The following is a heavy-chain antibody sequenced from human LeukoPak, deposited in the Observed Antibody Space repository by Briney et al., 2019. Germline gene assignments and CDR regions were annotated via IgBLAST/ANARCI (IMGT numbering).Heavy chain of an antibody. CDR1: GYSFTSYW. CDR2: ICPGDSDT. CDR3: ARSSLLLWLGGGPMDV. J-gene: IGHJ6*02. D-gene: IGHD3-10*01. Sequence: GESLKISCKGSGYSFTSYWIGWVRQMPGKGLEWMGIICPGDSDTRYSPSFQGQVTISADRSISTAYLQWSSLKASDTAMYYCARSSLLLWLGGGPMDVWGQGTTVTVSS. V-gene: IGHV5-51*01.